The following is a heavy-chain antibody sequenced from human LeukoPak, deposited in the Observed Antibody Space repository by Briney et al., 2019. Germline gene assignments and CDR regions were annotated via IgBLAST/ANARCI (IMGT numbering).Heavy chain of an antibody. CDR3: AREDGLRGNWFDP. CDR1: GYTFTGYY. Sequence: GASVKVSCKASGYTFTGYYMHWVRQAPGQGLEWMGWINPNSGGTNYAQKFQSRVTMTRDTSISTAYMELSRLRSDDTAVYYCAREDGLRGNWFDPWGQGTLVTVSS. V-gene: IGHV1-2*02. J-gene: IGHJ5*02. CDR2: INPNSGGT. D-gene: IGHD3-10*01.